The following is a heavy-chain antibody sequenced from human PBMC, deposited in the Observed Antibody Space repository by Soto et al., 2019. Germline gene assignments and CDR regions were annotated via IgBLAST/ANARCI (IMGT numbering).Heavy chain of an antibody. D-gene: IGHD4-17*01. Sequence: SGPTLVNPTQTLTLTCTFSGFSLSTSGMCVSWIRQPPGKALEWLARIDWDDDKYYSTSLKTRLTISKDTSKSQVVLTMTNMDPVDTATYYFARTPLGIDYGDSLTGFDYWGQGTLVTVSS. J-gene: IGHJ4*02. CDR1: GFSLSTSGMC. CDR2: IDWDDDK. V-gene: IGHV2-70*11. CDR3: ARTPLGIDYGDSLTGFDY.